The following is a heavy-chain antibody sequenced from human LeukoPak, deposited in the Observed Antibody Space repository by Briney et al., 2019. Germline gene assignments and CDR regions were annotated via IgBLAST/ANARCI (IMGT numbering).Heavy chain of an antibody. V-gene: IGHV3-23*01. Sequence: GGSLRLSCAASGFTFTDYWMTWVRQVPGKGLEWVSGITDSGGSTYYADSVKGRFTISRDNSENTLYLQMNTLRAEDTAIYFCAKSLAARWVIDYWGQGTLVTVSS. CDR1: GFTFTDYW. D-gene: IGHD6-25*01. CDR3: AKSLAARWVIDY. J-gene: IGHJ4*02. CDR2: ITDSGGST.